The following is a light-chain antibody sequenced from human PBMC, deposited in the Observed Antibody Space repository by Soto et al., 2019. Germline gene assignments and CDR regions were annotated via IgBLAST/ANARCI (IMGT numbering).Light chain of an antibody. J-gene: IGLJ3*02. V-gene: IGLV1-44*01. CDR3: AAWDDNLNVVV. CDR2: ETY. Sequence: QAVVTQTPSASGTPGQRVTFSCSGGSTNIGGNYVSWFQQLPGMAPKLLIYETYNRPSGVPDRFSGSKSGTSASLAISGLQSEDEADYYCAAWDDNLNVVVFGGGTKLTVL. CDR1: STNIGGNY.